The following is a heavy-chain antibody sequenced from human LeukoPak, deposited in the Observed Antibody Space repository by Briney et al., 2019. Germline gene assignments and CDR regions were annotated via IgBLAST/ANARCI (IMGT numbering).Heavy chain of an antibody. V-gene: IGHV3-23*01. Sequence: GGSLRLSCAASGFTFSSYARSWVRQAPGKGLEWVSAISGSGGSTYYADSVKGRFTISRDNSKNTLYLQMNSLRAEDTAVYYCAKASDYDILTGYVDYWGQGTLVTVSS. J-gene: IGHJ4*02. CDR2: ISGSGGST. CDR3: AKASDYDILTGYVDY. D-gene: IGHD3-9*01. CDR1: GFTFSSYA.